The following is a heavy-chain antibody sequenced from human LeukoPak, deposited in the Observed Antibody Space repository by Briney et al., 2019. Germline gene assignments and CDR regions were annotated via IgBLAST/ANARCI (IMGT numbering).Heavy chain of an antibody. CDR3: ARDYDVLTAYPPTQLFDP. V-gene: IGHV4-39*07. Sequence: SETLSLTCTVSGVSMTSSSFYCAWIRQPPGKGLEWIGSMYYTGSTYYNPSLKSRVTISVDTSKNQFSLKLSSVTAADTAVYYCARDYDVLTAYPPTQLFDPWGQGTLVTVSS. J-gene: IGHJ5*02. D-gene: IGHD3-9*01. CDR2: MYYTGST. CDR1: GVSMTSSSFY.